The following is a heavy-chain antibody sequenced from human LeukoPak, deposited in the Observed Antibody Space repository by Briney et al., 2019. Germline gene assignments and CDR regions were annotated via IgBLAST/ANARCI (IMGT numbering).Heavy chain of an antibody. CDR3: ARGQPFSIAVAEV. Sequence: SETLSLTCTVSGYSISSGYYWGWIRQPPGKGLEWIGSIYHSGSTYYNPSLKSRVTISVDTSKNQFSLKLSSVTAADTAVYYCARGQPFSIAVAEVWGQGTLVTVSS. CDR1: GYSISSGYY. CDR2: IYHSGST. J-gene: IGHJ4*02. V-gene: IGHV4-38-2*02. D-gene: IGHD6-19*01.